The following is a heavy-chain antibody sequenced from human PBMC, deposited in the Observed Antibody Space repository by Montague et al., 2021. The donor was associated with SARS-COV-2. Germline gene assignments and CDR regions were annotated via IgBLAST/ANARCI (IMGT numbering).Heavy chain of an antibody. CDR3: ARHTMTRITIFGVVYHDNWFDP. Sequence: SETLSLTCTVSGGSISSSRYYWGWIRQPPGKGLEWIGSICYSGSTYYNPSLKSRVTISVDTSKNQFSLKLSSVTAADTAVYYCARHTMTRITIFGVVYHDNWFDPWGQGTLVTVSS. CDR2: ICYSGST. V-gene: IGHV4-39*01. CDR1: GGSISSSRYY. J-gene: IGHJ5*02. D-gene: IGHD3-3*01.